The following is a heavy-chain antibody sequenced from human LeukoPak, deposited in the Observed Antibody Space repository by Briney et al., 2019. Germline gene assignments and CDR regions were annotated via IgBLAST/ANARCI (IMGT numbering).Heavy chain of an antibody. V-gene: IGHV3-23*01. CDR3: AKDQYGEAFDI. CDR2: ISGSGSAT. J-gene: IGHJ3*02. CDR1: GFTFRSYV. Sequence: GGSLRLSGAASGFTFRSYVMNWVRQAPGKGLEWVSAISGSGSATYYADSVKGRFTISRDNSKNTLYLQMNSLRAEDTAVYYCAKDQYGEAFDIWGPGTMVTVSS. D-gene: IGHD4-17*01.